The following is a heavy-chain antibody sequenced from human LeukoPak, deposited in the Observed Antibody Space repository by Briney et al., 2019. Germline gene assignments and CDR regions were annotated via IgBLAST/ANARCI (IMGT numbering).Heavy chain of an antibody. V-gene: IGHV3-33*01. CDR3: ARDQRGDDFWSGYWGWYFDY. CDR2: IWYDGSNK. D-gene: IGHD3-3*01. J-gene: IGHJ4*02. CDR1: GFTFSSYG. Sequence: GGSLRLSCAASGFTFSSYGMHWVRQAPGKGLEWVAVIWYDGSNKYYADSVKGRFTISRDNSKNTLYLQMDSLRAEDTAVYYCARDQRGDDFWSGYWGWYFDYWGQGTLVTVSS.